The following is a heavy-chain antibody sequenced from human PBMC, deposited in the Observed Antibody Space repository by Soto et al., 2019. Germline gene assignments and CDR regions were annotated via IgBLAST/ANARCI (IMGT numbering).Heavy chain of an antibody. Sequence: EVQLLESGGGSVQPGGSLRLSCAASGFTFSNFAMSWVRHAPGKGLEWVSEISGSTGTTFYADSVKGRFIISRYNSKNTLHLQINRLRAENTAVYYCATDSCSSPYYMDVCGKWTTVTVSS. CDR2: ISGSTGTT. J-gene: IGHJ6*03. CDR1: GFTFSNFA. D-gene: IGHD2-21*01. CDR3: ATDSCSSPYYMDV. V-gene: IGHV3-23*01.